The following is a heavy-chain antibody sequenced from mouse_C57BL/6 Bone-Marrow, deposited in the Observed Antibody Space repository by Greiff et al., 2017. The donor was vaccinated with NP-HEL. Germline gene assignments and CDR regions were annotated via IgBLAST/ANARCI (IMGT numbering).Heavy chain of an antibody. CDR1: GYTFTDYY. J-gene: IGHJ2*01. V-gene: IGHV1-76*01. Sequence: QVQLQQSGAELVRPGASVKLSCKASGYTFTDYYINWVKQRPGQGLEWIARIYPGSGNTYYNEKFKGKATLTAEKSSSTAYMQLSSLTSEDSAVYFCAREGGWLRPDYWGQGTTLTVSS. D-gene: IGHD2-2*01. CDR2: IYPGSGNT. CDR3: AREGGWLRPDY.